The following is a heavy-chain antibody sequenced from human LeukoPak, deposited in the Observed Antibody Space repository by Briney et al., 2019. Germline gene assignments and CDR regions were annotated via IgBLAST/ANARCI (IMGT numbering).Heavy chain of an antibody. Sequence: SETLSLTCAVYGGSFSGYYWSWIRQPPGKGLEWIGEINHSGSTNYNPSLKSRVSISVDSSKNQFSLKVSSVTAADAAVYYCARGSDTAAGLYWGQGTLVTVSS. V-gene: IGHV4-34*01. CDR2: INHSGST. CDR3: ARGSDTAAGLY. J-gene: IGHJ4*02. CDR1: GGSFSGYY. D-gene: IGHD6-13*01.